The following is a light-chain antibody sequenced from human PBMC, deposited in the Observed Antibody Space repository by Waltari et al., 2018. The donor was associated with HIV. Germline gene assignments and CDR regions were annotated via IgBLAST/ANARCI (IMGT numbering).Light chain of an antibody. J-gene: IGLJ2*01. CDR3: CSYAGSSTLV. CDR2: EVS. Sequence: QSALTQPASVSGSPGQSITISCTGTSSDVGSYNLVSWYQQHPGKSPKLMIYEVSKRPSGVPNRFSGSKSGNTASLTISGLQAEDEAYYYCCSYAGSSTLVFGGGTKLTVL. CDR1: SSDVGSYNL. V-gene: IGLV2-23*02.